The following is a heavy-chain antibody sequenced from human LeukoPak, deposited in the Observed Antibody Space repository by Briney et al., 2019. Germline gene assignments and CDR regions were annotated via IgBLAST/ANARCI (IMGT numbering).Heavy chain of an antibody. Sequence: ASVKVSCKTSGYTFTRYGVSWVRQAPGQGLAWMGWISPHNGNRDYAQKFKDRVTMTTDTSTNTVYLELRSLRPDDTAMYYCARTGYGSGSDYFDFWGQGTLFTVSS. CDR3: ARTGYGSGSDYFDF. J-gene: IGHJ4*02. CDR1: GYTFTRYG. D-gene: IGHD3-10*01. V-gene: IGHV1-18*01. CDR2: ISPHNGNR.